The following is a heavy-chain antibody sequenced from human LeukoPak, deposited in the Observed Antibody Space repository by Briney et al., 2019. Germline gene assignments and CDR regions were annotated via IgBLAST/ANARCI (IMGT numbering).Heavy chain of an antibody. D-gene: IGHD2-15*01. Sequence: ASVKVSCKASGYTFTSYDINWVRQATGQGLEWMGWMNPNSGNTGYAQKFQGRVTMTRNTSINTAYMELRSLISEDTAVYYCARVRYCSGGSCSAFVAFDIWGQGTMVTVSS. V-gene: IGHV1-8*01. CDR1: GYTFTSYD. CDR3: ARVRYCSGGSCSAFVAFDI. J-gene: IGHJ3*02. CDR2: MNPNSGNT.